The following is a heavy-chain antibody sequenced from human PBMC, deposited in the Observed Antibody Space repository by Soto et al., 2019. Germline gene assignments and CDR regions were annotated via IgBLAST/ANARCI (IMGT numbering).Heavy chain of an antibody. J-gene: IGHJ4*02. D-gene: IGHD4-17*01. CDR2: INHSGST. Sequence: SETLSLTCAVYGGSFSGYYWSWIRQPPGKGLEWIGEINHSGSTNYNPSLKSRVTISVDTSKNQFSLKLSSVTAADTAVYYCANYPTTVTSDYWGQGTLVTVSS. CDR3: ANYPTTVTSDY. CDR1: GGSFSGYY. V-gene: IGHV4-34*01.